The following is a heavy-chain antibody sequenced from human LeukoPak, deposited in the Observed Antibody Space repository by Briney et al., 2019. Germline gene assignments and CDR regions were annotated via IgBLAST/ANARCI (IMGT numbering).Heavy chain of an antibody. J-gene: IGHJ4*02. D-gene: IGHD4/OR15-4a*01. CDR3: ARSNYPYYFDY. Sequence: GGSLRLSCAASGFTFSSYWMHWVRQAPGKGRVWVSRINNDGSTTRCADSVKGRFTISRDNAKNTLYLQMNSLRAEDTAMYYCARSNYPYYFDYWGQGTLVTVSS. CDR2: INNDGSTT. CDR1: GFTFSSYW. V-gene: IGHV3-74*01.